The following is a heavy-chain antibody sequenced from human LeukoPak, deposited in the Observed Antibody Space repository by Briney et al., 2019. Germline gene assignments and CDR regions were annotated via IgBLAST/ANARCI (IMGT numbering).Heavy chain of an antibody. CDR2: ISGSGGST. D-gene: IGHD3-10*01. Sequence: GGSLRLSCAASGFTFSSYAMSWVRQAPGKGLEWVSAISGSGGSTYYADSVKGRFTISRDNSKNTLYMQMNSLRAEDTAVYYCAKDPPAVVRGVIKDDYWGQGTLVTVSS. J-gene: IGHJ4*02. CDR1: GFTFSSYA. V-gene: IGHV3-23*01. CDR3: AKDPPAVVRGVIKDDY.